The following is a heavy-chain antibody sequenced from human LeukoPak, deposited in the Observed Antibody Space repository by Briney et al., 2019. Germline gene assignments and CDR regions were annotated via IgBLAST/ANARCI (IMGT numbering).Heavy chain of an antibody. V-gene: IGHV3-7*01. D-gene: IGHD2-2*01. J-gene: IGHJ6*04. CDR3: AREGIYCSSTSCYPDYYYYYGMDV. CDR2: IKQDGSEK. Sequence: PGGSRRLSCAASGFTFSSYWMSCVRQAPGKWLEWVANIKQDGSEKYYVDSVKGRFTISRDNAKNSLYLQMNSLRAKDTAVYYCAREGIYCSSTSCYPDYYYYYGMDVWGKGTTVTVSS. CDR1: GFTFSSYW.